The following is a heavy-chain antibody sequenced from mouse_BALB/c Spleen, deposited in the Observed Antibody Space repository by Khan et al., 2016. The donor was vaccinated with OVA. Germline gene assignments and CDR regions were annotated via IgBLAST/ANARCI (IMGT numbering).Heavy chain of an antibody. CDR2: ISSGGSFT. D-gene: IGHD1-1*01. CDR1: GFTFNNYA. V-gene: IGHV5-9-3*01. J-gene: IGHJ2*01. CDR3: ARTPGYYDSNYFDY. Sequence: EVELVESGGGLVKPGGSLKLSCAASGFTFNNYAMSWVRQTPEKRLEWVATISSGGSFTYYPDSVKGRFTISRDTAKNTLYLQMGSLRSEDTAMYYCARTPGYYDSNYFDYWGQGTTLTASS.